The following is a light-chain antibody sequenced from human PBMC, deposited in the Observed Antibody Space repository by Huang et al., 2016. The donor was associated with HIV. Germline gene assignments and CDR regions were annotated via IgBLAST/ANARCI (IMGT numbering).Light chain of an antibody. CDR1: QSVTHS. CDR2: DDS. CDR3: QQYSNWPRGT. J-gene: IGKJ1*01. V-gene: IGKV3-15*01. Sequence: EIVMTQSPDTLSVSPGERVALSCRASQSVTHSLAWYQQKPGPPPRLLFYDDSTRAPGISARFRGSGSGTDFTLTISSLQSEDVAIYYCQQYSNWPRGTFGQGTRVQIK.